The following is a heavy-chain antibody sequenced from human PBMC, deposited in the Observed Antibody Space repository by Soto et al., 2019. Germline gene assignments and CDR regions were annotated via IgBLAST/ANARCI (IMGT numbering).Heavy chain of an antibody. CDR2: IYPGDSKT. D-gene: IGHD5-18*01. Sequence: GESLKISCKGSGFSFTTYWIAWVRQMPGKGPEWMGIIYPGDSKTTYSPSFQGQVTISADKSISTAYLQMNSLRAEDTAVYYCAKDLASVDTAMVNPDYYYYGMDVWGQGTTVTVSS. CDR3: AKDLASVDTAMVNPDYYYYGMDV. J-gene: IGHJ6*02. V-gene: IGHV5-51*01. CDR1: GFSFTTYW.